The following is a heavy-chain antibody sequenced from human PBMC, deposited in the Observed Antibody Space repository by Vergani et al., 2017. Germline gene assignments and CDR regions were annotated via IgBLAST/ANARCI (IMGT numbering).Heavy chain of an antibody. CDR1: GDSIISRSYY. D-gene: IGHD3-16*01. CDR2: ICNSGNG. CDR3: ASGKYYSDSTSHFRGRYFDV. J-gene: IGHJ2*01. V-gene: IGHV4-39*01. Sequence: QMQLQESGPGLVKASETLSLTCTVSGDSIISRSYYWGWIRQPPGKGLEWIGSICNSGNGDSSSSLKSRVTISADTSKNQFSLRLTSVTAADTAVYYWASGKYYSDSTSHFRGRYFDVWGRGTLVTVPS.